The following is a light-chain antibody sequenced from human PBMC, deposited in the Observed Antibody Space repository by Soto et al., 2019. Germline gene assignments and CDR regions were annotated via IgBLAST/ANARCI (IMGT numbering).Light chain of an antibody. CDR3: HQRGSWPRGT. J-gene: IGKJ1*01. V-gene: IGKV3-20*01. CDR2: GAS. Sequence: DIVLTQSPGTLSLSPGQRATLSCRASQSISSSFLAWYQQKPGQAPRLLIYGASTRASGIPDRFSGSGSGTDFTLTISSLEPEDFAVYYCHQRGSWPRGTFGQGTKVDIK. CDR1: QSISSSF.